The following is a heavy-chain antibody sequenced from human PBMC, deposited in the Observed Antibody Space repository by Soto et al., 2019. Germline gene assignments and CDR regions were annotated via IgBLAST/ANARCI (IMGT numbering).Heavy chain of an antibody. CDR1: GFTFSCYN. J-gene: IGHJ4*02. Sequence: PGGSLRLSCAASGFTFSCYNMNWVRQAPGKGLEWVASISSSSSNIFYADSVKGRFTISRDNSKNTLYLQMDSLRAEDTAVYYCAKDLDFPYYFDYWGQGTLVTVSS. D-gene: IGHD3-3*01. CDR3: AKDLDFPYYFDY. CDR2: ISSSSSNI. V-gene: IGHV3-21*01.